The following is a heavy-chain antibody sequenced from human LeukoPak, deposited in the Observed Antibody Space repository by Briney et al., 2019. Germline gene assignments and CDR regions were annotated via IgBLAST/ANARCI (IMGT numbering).Heavy chain of an antibody. CDR2: INHSGST. Sequence: PSETLSLTCAVYGGSFSGYYWSWIRQPPGKGLEWIGEINHSGSTNYNPSLKSRVTISVDTSKKQFSLKLSSVTAADTAVYYCARVAGDDDYWGQGTLVTVSS. CDR3: ARVAGDDDY. D-gene: IGHD6-6*01. J-gene: IGHJ4*02. CDR1: GGSFSGYY. V-gene: IGHV4-34*01.